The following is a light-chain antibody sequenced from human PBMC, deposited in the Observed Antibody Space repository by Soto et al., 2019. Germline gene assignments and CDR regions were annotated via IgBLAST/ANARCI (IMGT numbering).Light chain of an antibody. CDR1: QGIRND. J-gene: IGKJ1*01. V-gene: IGKV1-17*01. Sequence: RQMTGSPSSVSASLGDRVTITCRASQGIRNDLGWYQQKPGKAPKRLIYAASSLQSGVPSRFSGSGSGTDFTLTISRLEPEDFAVYYCQQYGSSGTFGQGTKVDIK. CDR2: AAS. CDR3: QQYGSSGT.